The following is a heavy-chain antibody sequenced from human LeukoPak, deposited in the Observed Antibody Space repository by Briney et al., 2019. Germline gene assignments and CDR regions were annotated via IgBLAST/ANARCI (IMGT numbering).Heavy chain of an antibody. CDR2: INHSGST. CDR1: GGSFSGYY. Sequence: PSETLSLTCAVYGGSFSGYYWSWIRQPPGKGLEWIGEINHSGSTNYNPSLKSRVAISVDTSKNQFSLKLSSVTAADTAVYYCARGFSYDSSASSFDIWGQGTMVTVSS. CDR3: ARGFSYDSSASSFDI. D-gene: IGHD3-22*01. J-gene: IGHJ3*02. V-gene: IGHV4-34*01.